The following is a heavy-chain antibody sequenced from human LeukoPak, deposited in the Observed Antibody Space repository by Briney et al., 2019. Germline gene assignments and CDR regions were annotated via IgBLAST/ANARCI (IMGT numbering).Heavy chain of an antibody. CDR3: ASGSYASSNYPS. CDR1: GFIFSDHY. D-gene: IGHD3-22*01. CDR2: IRNKANSYTT. Sequence: PGGSLRLSCAASGFIFSDHYMDWVRQAPGKGLEWVGRIRNKANSYTTEYAASVKGRFTISRDDSKNSLYLQMNSLKSEDTAVYYCASGSYASSNYPSRGQGTLVTVSS. V-gene: IGHV3-72*01. J-gene: IGHJ4*02.